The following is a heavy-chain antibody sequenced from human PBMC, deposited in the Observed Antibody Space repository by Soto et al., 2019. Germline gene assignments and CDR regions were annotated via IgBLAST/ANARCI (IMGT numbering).Heavy chain of an antibody. V-gene: IGHV4-59*01. Sequence: QVQLRESGPGLVKPSETLSLTCSVSGGSISPYYWSWIRHPPGQGLEWLGFVSYSGNTNYNPSLESRVTLSVDTSKNQLSLKVNSVTAADTAVYYCAKSEDIVVDWFDPWGQGTLVIVSS. CDR1: GGSISPYY. D-gene: IGHD2-15*01. CDR3: AKSEDIVVDWFDP. J-gene: IGHJ5*02. CDR2: VSYSGNT.